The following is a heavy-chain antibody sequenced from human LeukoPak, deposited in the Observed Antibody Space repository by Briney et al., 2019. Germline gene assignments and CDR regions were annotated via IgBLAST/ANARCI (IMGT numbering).Heavy chain of an antibody. CDR1: GFTFSSYA. Sequence: PGGSLRLSCAGSGFTFSSYAMNWVRQAPGKGLEWISYISSRSSTIYYADSVKGRFTISRDNAQNSLHLQMNSLRDEDTAVYYCARDVDTGLVTPPLDYWGQGTLVTVSS. D-gene: IGHD5-18*01. CDR2: ISSRSSTI. J-gene: IGHJ4*02. CDR3: ARDVDTGLVTPPLDY. V-gene: IGHV3-48*02.